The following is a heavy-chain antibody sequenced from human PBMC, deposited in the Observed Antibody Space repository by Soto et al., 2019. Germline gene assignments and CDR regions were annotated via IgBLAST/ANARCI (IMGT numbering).Heavy chain of an antibody. CDR2: IYYSGST. Sequence: SETLSLTCTVSGGSISSGDYYWSWIRQPPGKGLEWIGYIYYSGSTYYKPSLKSRVTISVDTSKNQFSLKLSSVTAADTAVYYCARVSDSSSWPSYRYFDYWGQGTLVTVSS. J-gene: IGHJ4*02. D-gene: IGHD6-13*01. V-gene: IGHV4-30-4*01. CDR1: GGSISSGDYY. CDR3: ARVSDSSSWPSYRYFDY.